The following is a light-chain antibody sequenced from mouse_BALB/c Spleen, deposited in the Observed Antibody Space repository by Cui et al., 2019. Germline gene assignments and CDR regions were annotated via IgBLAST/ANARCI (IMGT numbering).Light chain of an antibody. V-gene: IGKV14-100*01. J-gene: IGKJ5*01. CDR1: QGISSN. CDR2: NGT. CDR3: VKYAQFPPT. Sequence: DILMTQSPSSMSVSLGDTVSITCHASQGISSNIGWLQQKPGKSLKGLIYNGTNLEDGVPSRVSGSGSGADYSLTISSLESEDFADYYCVKYAQFPPTFGAGTKLELK.